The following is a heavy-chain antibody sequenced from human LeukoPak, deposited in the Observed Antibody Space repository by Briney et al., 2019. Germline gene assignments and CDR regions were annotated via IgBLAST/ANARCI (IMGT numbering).Heavy chain of an antibody. CDR3: AKDGYCTTVTCYGWLDY. V-gene: IGHV3-23*01. Sequence: GGSLRLSCVASGFTVSSYAMSWVRLAPGKGLEWVTGVRGRDDSTFYADSVRGRFTISRDNSRNTLYLQMDSLRAEDTAVYYCAKDGYCTTVTCYGWLDYWGQGTLVTVSS. CDR1: GFTVSSYA. D-gene: IGHD2-2*03. CDR2: VRGRDDST. J-gene: IGHJ4*02.